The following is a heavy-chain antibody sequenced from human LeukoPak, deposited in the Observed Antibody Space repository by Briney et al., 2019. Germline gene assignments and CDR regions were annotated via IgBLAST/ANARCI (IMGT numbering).Heavy chain of an antibody. CDR2: TYYRSKWYN. CDR3: ARESVAAAGRLYYFDY. D-gene: IGHD6-13*01. J-gene: IGHJ4*02. V-gene: IGHV6-1*01. CDR1: GDSVSSNSAA. Sequence: SQTLSLTCAISGDSVSSNSAARNWIRQSPSRGLEWLGSTYYRSKWYNDYAVSVKSRITINPDTSKNQFSLQLNSVTPEDTAVYYCARESVAAAGRLYYFDYWGQGTLVTVSS.